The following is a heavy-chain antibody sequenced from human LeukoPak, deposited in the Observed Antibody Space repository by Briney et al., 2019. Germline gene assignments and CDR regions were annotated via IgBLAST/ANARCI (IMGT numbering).Heavy chain of an antibody. CDR1: GVSISSSNSY. CDR3: ARQTGSGMFILQ. J-gene: IGHJ4*02. CDR2: IYYSGNT. Sequence: SETLSLTCTVSGVSISSSNSYWGWIRQPPGKGLEWIVSIYYSGNTYYNASIKSQVSISIDTSKNQFSLRLTSVAAADTAVYYCARQTGSGMFILQGGQGTLVTVSS. D-gene: IGHD3-3*01. V-gene: IGHV4-39*01.